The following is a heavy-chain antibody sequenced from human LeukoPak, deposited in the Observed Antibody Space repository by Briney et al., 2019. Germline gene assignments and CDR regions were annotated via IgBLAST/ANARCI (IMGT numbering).Heavy chain of an antibody. CDR3: ARVSYYDSSGYYFDY. Sequence: SVKVSCKASGGTFSSYTISWVRQAPGQGLKWMGRIIPILGIANYAQKFQGRVTITADKSTSTAYMELSSLRSEDTAVYYCARVSYYDSSGYYFDYWGQGTLVTVSS. D-gene: IGHD3-22*01. J-gene: IGHJ4*02. V-gene: IGHV1-69*02. CDR1: GGTFSSYT. CDR2: IIPILGIA.